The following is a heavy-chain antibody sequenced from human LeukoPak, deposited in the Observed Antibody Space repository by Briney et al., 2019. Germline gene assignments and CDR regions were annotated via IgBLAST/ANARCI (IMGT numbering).Heavy chain of an antibody. CDR1: GGCISSYY. D-gene: IGHD3-22*01. CDR3: AASTYYYDSSGYPEINWFDP. CDR2: IYYSGST. J-gene: IGHJ5*02. Sequence: ASETLSLTCTVSGGCISSYYWSWLRQPPGKGLEWIGYIYYSGSTNYNPSLKSRVTISVDTSKNQFSLKLSSVTAADTAVYYCAASTYYYDSSGYPEINWFDPWGQGTLVTVSS. V-gene: IGHV4-59*01.